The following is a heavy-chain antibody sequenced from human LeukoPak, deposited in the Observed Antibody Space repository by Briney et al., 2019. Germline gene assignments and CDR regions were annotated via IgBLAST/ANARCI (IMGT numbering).Heavy chain of an antibody. Sequence: GASVKVSCKASGGTFSSYAISWVRQAPGQGLEWMGGIIPIFGTANYAQKFQGRVTITTDESTSTAYMELSSLRSEDTAVYYCARAVYYYDSSGYSDAFDIWGQGTMVTVSS. D-gene: IGHD3-22*01. CDR1: GGTFSSYA. CDR3: ARAVYYYDSSGYSDAFDI. CDR2: IIPIFGTA. J-gene: IGHJ3*02. V-gene: IGHV1-69*05.